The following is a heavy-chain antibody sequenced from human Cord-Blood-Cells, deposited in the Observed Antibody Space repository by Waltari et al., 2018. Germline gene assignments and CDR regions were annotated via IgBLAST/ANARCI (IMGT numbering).Heavy chain of an antibody. CDR1: GGTFSSYA. CDR2: SIPIFGTT. CDR3: ARETDQLLYYFDY. V-gene: IGHV1-69*01. Sequence: QVQLVQSGAEVKKPGSSVKVSCKASGGTFSSYAISWVRQAPGQGLEWMGGSIPIFGTTNYSQKCQGRVTITADESTSTAYMELSSLRSEDTAVYYCARETDQLLYYFDYWGQGTLVTVSS. D-gene: IGHD2-2*01. J-gene: IGHJ4*02.